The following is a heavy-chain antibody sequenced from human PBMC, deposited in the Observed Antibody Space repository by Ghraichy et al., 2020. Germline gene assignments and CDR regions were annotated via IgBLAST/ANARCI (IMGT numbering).Heavy chain of an antibody. CDR1: GFTFSSYS. Sequence: GGSLRLSCAASGFTFSSYSMNWVRQAPGKGLEWVSSISSTDNYIYYADSVQGRFTISRDNGKNSLYLQMNSLRAEDTAVYYCARADDYYSSGTYTFDCWGQGTLVTVSS. CDR3: ARADDYYSSGTYTFDC. D-gene: IGHD3-10*01. J-gene: IGHJ4*02. V-gene: IGHV3-21*01. CDR2: ISSTDNYI.